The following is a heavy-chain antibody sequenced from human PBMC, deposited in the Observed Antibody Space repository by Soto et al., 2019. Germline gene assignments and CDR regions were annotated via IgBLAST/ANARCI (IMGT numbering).Heavy chain of an antibody. V-gene: IGHV4-30-2*01. CDR2: IYHSGST. CDR3: ASSHAGSHITAAVH. J-gene: IGHJ4*02. Sequence: QLQLQESGSGLVKPSQTLSLTCAVSGGSISSGGYSWNWIRQPPGKGLEWIGYIYHSGSTYYNPSRKSRVTMSVDRSKNQFSLKLSSVTAADTAVYYCASSHAGSHITAAVHWGQGTLVTVSS. CDR1: GGSISSGGYS. D-gene: IGHD6-13*01.